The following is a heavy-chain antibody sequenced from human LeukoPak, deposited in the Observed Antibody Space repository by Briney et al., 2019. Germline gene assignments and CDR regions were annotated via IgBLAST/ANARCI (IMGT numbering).Heavy chain of an antibody. J-gene: IGHJ6*02. V-gene: IGHV3-30*04. CDR2: ISYDGSNK. D-gene: IGHD5-18*01. CDR3: ARSMVTWTYYYYGMDV. CDR1: GFTFSSYA. Sequence: GRSLRLSCAASGFTFSSYAMHWVRQAPGKGLELVAVISYDGSNKYYADSVKGRFTISRDNSKNTLYLQMNSLRAEDTAVYYCARSMVTWTYYYYGMDVWGQGTTVTVSS.